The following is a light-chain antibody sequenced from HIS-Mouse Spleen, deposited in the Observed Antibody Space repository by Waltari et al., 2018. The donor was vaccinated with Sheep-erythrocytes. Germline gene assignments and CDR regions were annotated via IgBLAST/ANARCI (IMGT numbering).Light chain of an antibody. CDR3: CSYAGSSTPWV. CDR2: EGR. Sequence: QSALTQPASVSGSPGQSITISCTRTNSHVGSYNLRSRYPQHPGKAPKLLIYEGRKRPSGVSNRFSGSKSGNTASLTISGLQAEDEADYYCCSYAGSSTPWVFGGGTKLTVL. J-gene: IGLJ3*02. CDR1: NSHVGSYNL. V-gene: IGLV2-23*01.